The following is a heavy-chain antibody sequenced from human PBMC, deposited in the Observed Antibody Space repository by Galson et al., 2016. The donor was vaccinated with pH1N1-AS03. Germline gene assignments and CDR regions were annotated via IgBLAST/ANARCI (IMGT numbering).Heavy chain of an antibody. Sequence: SLRLSCAASGFTFSTFAISWLRQAPGKGLEWVACVSRSGTSTYYADSLLGRFTVSRDNSKNSLYLHMNNVRAEDPAIYYCAPYGSGRPDRAFHYWGLGTLVTVSS. D-gene: IGHD3-10*01. V-gene: IGHV3-23*01. CDR1: GFTFSTFA. J-gene: IGHJ4*02. CDR2: VSRSGTST. CDR3: APYGSGRPDRAFHY.